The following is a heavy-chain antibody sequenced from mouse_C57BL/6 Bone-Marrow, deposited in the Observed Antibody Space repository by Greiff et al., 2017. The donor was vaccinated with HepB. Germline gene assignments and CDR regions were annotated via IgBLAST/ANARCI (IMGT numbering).Heavy chain of an antibody. CDR1: GYTFTSYW. CDR3: ARSGDYPFYYAMDY. CDR2: IDPSDSYT. D-gene: IGHD2-4*01. J-gene: IGHJ4*01. Sequence: QVHVKQPGAELVKPGASVKLSCKASGYTFTSYWMQWVKQRPGQGLEWIGEIDPSDSYTNYNQKFKGKATLTVDTSSSTAYMQLSSLTSEDSAVYYCARSGDYPFYYAMDYWGQGTSVTVSS. V-gene: IGHV1-50*01.